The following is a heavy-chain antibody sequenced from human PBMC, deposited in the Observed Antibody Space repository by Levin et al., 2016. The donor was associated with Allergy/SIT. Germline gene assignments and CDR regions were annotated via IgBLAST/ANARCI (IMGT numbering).Heavy chain of an antibody. CDR2: INSDGSIT. J-gene: IGHJ6*02. V-gene: IGHV3-74*01. CDR1: GFSFSRYW. Sequence: GESLKISCEASGFSFSRYWMYWVRQAPGKGLVWVSRINSDGSITRYADSVKGRLTISRDNAENTLYLQMNSLRAEDTAVYYCAGDRDVSGFLYYGMDVWGQGTTVNVSS. CDR3: AGDRDVSGFLYYGMDV. D-gene: IGHD3-10*01.